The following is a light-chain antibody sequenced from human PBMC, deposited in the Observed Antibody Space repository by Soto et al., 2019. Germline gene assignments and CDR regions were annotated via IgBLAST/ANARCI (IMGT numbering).Light chain of an antibody. Sequence: DIQMTQSPVSLSASVGDRVTITCRASQTISRNLNWYQQKPRKAPKLLIFSSSSLQSGVPLRFSVSGSGTDFTLPISSLQPEDFATSYCQQSYDTPLTFGGGTKVDIK. CDR2: SSS. V-gene: IGKV1-39*01. CDR1: QTISRN. CDR3: QQSYDTPLT. J-gene: IGKJ4*01.